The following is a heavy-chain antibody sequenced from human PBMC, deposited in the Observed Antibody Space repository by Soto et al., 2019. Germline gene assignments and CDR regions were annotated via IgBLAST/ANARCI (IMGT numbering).Heavy chain of an antibody. Sequence: PGGSLRLSCAASGFTVSSKYMTWVRQAPGKGLEWVSSISSSSSYIYYADSVKGRFTISRDNAKNSLYLQMNSLRAEDTAVYYCAREPQDSSPWVQGTLVTVSS. CDR1: GFTVSSKY. D-gene: IGHD3-22*01. V-gene: IGHV3-21*01. CDR2: ISSSSSYI. J-gene: IGHJ5*02. CDR3: AREPQDSSP.